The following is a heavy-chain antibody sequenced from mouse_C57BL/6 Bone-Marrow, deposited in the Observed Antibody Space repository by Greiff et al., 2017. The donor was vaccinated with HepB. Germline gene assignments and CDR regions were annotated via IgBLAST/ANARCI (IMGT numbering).Heavy chain of an antibody. D-gene: IGHD1-1*01. V-gene: IGHV14-3*01. CDR2: IDPANGNT. Sequence: EVQLQQSVAELVRPGASVKLSCTASGFNIQNTYMHWVKQRPEQGLEWIGRIDPANGNTKYAPKFQGKATITADTSSNTAYLQLSSLASEDTAIYYCASGYYDGSLGYWGQGTTLTVSS. CDR3: ASGYYDGSLGY. CDR1: GFNIQNTY. J-gene: IGHJ2*01.